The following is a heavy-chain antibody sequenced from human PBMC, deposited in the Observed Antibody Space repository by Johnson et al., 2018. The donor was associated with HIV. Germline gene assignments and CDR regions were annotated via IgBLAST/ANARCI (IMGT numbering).Heavy chain of an antibody. CDR3: AREGEGYSGGWCDAFDI. CDR1: GFTFSNYP. V-gene: IGHV3-30*04. J-gene: IGHJ3*02. Sequence: QVQLVESGGGVVRPGGSLRLSCAASGFTFSNYPMHWVRQAPGKGLEWVAVISYDGSDKYYADSVRGRFTISRDNSKNTLYLQMNSLRAEDTAVYYCAREGEGYSGGWCDAFDIWGQGTIVTVSS. D-gene: IGHD6-13*01. CDR2: ISYDGSDK.